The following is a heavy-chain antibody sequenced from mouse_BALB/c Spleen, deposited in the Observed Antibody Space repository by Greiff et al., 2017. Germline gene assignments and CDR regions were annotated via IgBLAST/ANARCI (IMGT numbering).Heavy chain of an antibody. V-gene: IGHV3-2*02. CDR3: AREAYSSYFDY. CDR2: ISYSGST. J-gene: IGHJ2*01. Sequence: EVKLQESGPGLVKPSQSLSLTCTVTGYSITSDYAWNWIRQFPGNKLEWMGYISYSGSTSYNPSLKSRISITRDTSKNQFFLQLNSVTTEDTATYYCAREAYSSYFDYWGQGTTLTVSS. D-gene: IGHD6-5*01. CDR1: GYSITSDYA.